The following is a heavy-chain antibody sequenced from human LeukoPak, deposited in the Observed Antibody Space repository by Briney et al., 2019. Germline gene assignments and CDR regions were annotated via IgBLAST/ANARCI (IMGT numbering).Heavy chain of an antibody. Sequence: SSETLSLTCAVYGGSFSGYYWSWIRQPPGKGLEWIGEINHSGSTNYNPSLKSRVTISVGTSKNQFSLKLSSATAADTAVYYCARETVPDIVVVVAARVYGMDVWGQGTTVTVSS. CDR1: GGSFSGYY. CDR2: INHSGST. J-gene: IGHJ6*02. D-gene: IGHD2-15*01. CDR3: ARETVPDIVVVVAARVYGMDV. V-gene: IGHV4-34*01.